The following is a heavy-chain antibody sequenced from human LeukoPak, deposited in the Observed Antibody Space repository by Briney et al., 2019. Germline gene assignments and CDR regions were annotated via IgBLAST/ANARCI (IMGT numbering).Heavy chain of an antibody. J-gene: IGHJ6*02. D-gene: IGHD6-19*01. CDR1: GGSISSYY. CDR3: ARDSGSGWSHGMDV. V-gene: IGHV4-4*09. Sequence: PSETLSLTCTVSGGSISSYYWSWIRQPPGKGLEWIGYIYTSGSTNYNPSLKSRVTMSVDTSKNQFSLKLSSVTAADTAVYYCARDSGSGWSHGMDVWGQGTTVTVSS. CDR2: IYTSGST.